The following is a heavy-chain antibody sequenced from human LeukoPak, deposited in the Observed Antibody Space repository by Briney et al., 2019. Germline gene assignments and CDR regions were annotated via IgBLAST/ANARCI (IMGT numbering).Heavy chain of an antibody. J-gene: IGHJ4*02. D-gene: IGHD2-2*01. V-gene: IGHV3-20*04. Sequence: GGSLRLSCAVSGFNFDDYGMTWVRQAPGKGLEWVSGINWNGGSIGYADSVKGRFTISRDNAENSLYLQMNSLRAEDTALYYCARGYCSSSTCYYFDYWGQGTLVTVSS. CDR1: GFNFDDYG. CDR3: ARGYCSSSTCYYFDY. CDR2: INWNGGSI.